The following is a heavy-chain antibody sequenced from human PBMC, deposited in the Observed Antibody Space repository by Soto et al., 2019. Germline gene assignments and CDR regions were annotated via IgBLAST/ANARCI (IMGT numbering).Heavy chain of an antibody. CDR1: GFTFDDYT. D-gene: IGHD4-17*01. CDR2: ISWDGGST. Sequence: GGSLRLSCAASGFTFDDYTMHWVRQAPGKGLEWVSLISWDGGSTYYADSVKGRFTISRDNSKNSLYLQMNSLRTEDTALYYCAKDRHMDYGDYDPLNSYYFDYWGQGTLVTVSS. CDR3: AKDRHMDYGDYDPLNSYYFDY. J-gene: IGHJ4*02. V-gene: IGHV3-43*01.